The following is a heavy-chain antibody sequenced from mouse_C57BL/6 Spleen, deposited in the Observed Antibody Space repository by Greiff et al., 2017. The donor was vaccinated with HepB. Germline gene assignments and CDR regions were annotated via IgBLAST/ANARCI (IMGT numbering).Heavy chain of an antibody. CDR1: GYTFTSYW. V-gene: IGHV1-61*01. D-gene: IGHD2-3*01. CDR2: IYPSDSET. CDR3: ARRDGYYLFFDY. Sequence: QVHVKQPGAELVRPGSSVKLSCKASGYTFTSYWMDWVKQRPGQGLEWIGNIYPSDSETHYNQKFKDKATLNVDKSSSTAYMQLSSLTSEDSAVYYCARRDGYYLFFDYWGQGTTLTVSS. J-gene: IGHJ2*01.